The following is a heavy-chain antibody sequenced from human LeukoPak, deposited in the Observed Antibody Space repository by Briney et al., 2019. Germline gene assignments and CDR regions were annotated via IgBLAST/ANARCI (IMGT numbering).Heavy chain of an antibody. CDR3: AKGALGYSSSWYY. V-gene: IGHV3-23*01. D-gene: IGHD6-13*01. CDR1: GFTFSDAS. CDR2: ISGSGGST. Sequence: PGGSLRLSCAASGFTFSDASMYWVRQAPGKGLEWVSAISGSGGSTYYADSVKGRFTISRDSSKNTLYLQMNSLRAEDTAVYYCAKGALGYSSSWYYWGQGTLVTVSS. J-gene: IGHJ4*02.